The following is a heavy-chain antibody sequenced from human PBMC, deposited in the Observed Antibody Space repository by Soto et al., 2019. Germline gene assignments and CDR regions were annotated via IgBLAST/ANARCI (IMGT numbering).Heavy chain of an antibody. Sequence: GASVKVSCKASGGTFSSYAISWVRQAPGQGLEWMGGIIPIFGTANYAQKFQGRVTITADESTSTAYMELSSLRSEDTAVYYCAIGCHYDYVWGSYPPRWFDSWGQGILITVSS. CDR2: IIPIFGTA. CDR1: GGTFSSYA. CDR3: AIGCHYDYVWGSYPPRWFDS. D-gene: IGHD3-16*02. V-gene: IGHV1-69*13. J-gene: IGHJ5*01.